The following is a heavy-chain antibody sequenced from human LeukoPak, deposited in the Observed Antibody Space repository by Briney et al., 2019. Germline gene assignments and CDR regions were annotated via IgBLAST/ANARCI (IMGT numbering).Heavy chain of an antibody. V-gene: IGHV1-2*02. CDR1: GYTFTGYY. CDR2: ISPNNGDA. D-gene: IGHD5-18*01. CDR3: AAPGYKYGYVLDH. Sequence: ASVKVSCKASGYTFTGYYMHWVRQAPGQGPEWMGWISPNNGDARYSQKFQGRVTMTTDTSISTAYMELSGLASDDTAVYYCAAPGYKYGYVLDHWGQGTLVTVSS. J-gene: IGHJ4*02.